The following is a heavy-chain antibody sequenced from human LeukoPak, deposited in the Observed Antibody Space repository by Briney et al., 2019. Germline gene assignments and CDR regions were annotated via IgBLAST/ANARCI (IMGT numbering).Heavy chain of an antibody. D-gene: IGHD6-19*01. CDR3: ASKDRSGWYGEGIFDY. CDR1: GYTFTGYY. Sequence: ASVKVSCKASGYTFTGYYMHWVRQAPGQGLEWMGWINPNSGGTNYAQKFQGRVTMTRDTSISTAYMELSRLRSDDTAVYYCASKDRSGWYGEGIFDYWGQGILVTVSS. CDR2: INPNSGGT. J-gene: IGHJ4*02. V-gene: IGHV1-2*02.